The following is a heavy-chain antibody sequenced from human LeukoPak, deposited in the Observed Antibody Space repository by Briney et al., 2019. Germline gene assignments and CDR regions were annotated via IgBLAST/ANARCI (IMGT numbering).Heavy chain of an antibody. V-gene: IGHV4-34*01. CDR1: GGSFSGYY. J-gene: IGHJ4*02. CDR3: ARGGRRGAYFDY. Sequence: PSETLSLTCAVYGGSFSGYYWSWIRQPPGKGLEWIGEINHSGSTNYNPSLKSRVTIPVDTSKNQFSLKLSSVTAADTAVYYCARGGRRGAYFDYWGQGTLVTVSS. D-gene: IGHD3-10*01. CDR2: INHSGST.